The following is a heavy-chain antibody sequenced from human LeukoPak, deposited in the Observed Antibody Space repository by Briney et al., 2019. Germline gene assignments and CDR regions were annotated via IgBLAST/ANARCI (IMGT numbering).Heavy chain of an antibody. CDR1: GGTFSSYA. D-gene: IGHD3-22*01. CDR2: IIPILGIA. Sequence: SVKVSCKASGGTFSSYAISWVRQAPGQGLEWMGRIIPILGIANYAQKFQGRVTITAGKSTSTAYMELSSLRSEDTAVYYCARAPYYYDSSGYSDYWGQGTLVTVSS. CDR3: ARAPYYYDSSGYSDY. V-gene: IGHV1-69*04. J-gene: IGHJ4*02.